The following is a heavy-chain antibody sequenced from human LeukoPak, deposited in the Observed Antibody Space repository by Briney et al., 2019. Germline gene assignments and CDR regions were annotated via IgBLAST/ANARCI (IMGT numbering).Heavy chain of an antibody. D-gene: IGHD3-22*01. CDR1: EFTFSSYA. CDR2: ISGSGGSA. V-gene: IGHV3-23*01. Sequence: GGSLRLSCAASEFTFSSYAMSWVRQAPGKGLEWVSVISGSGGSAYYADSVKGRFTISRDNAKNTLYLQMNSLRAEDTAVYYCARDRGYYYDSSGYSGWGQGTLVTVSS. J-gene: IGHJ4*02. CDR3: ARDRGYYYDSSGYSG.